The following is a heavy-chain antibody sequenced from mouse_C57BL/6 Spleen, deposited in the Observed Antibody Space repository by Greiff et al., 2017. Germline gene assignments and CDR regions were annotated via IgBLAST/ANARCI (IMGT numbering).Heavy chain of an antibody. J-gene: IGHJ1*03. Sequence: VQLQQPGAELVMPGASVKLSCKASGYTFTSYWMHWVKQRPGQGLEWIGEIDPSDSYTNYNQKFKGKSTLTVDKSSSTAYMQLSSLTSEDSAVYYCARGLYYYGSSYVWYFDVWGTGTTVTVSS. CDR1: GYTFTSYW. CDR2: IDPSDSYT. D-gene: IGHD1-1*01. V-gene: IGHV1-69*01. CDR3: ARGLYYYGSSYVWYFDV.